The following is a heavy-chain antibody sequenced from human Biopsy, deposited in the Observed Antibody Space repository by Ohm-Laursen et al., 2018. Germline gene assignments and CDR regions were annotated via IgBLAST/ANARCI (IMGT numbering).Heavy chain of an antibody. D-gene: IGHD5-24*01. CDR2: IYFTGRT. Sequence: SETLSRTCTVSGCTIYSYYWSWIRQPPGKALEWFGYIYFTGRTSYNPSLKSRVTMSVNTSKKQFSLRLSSVTAADAAVYYCSSAGYNPDWNFDLWGRGTRVTVSS. V-gene: IGHV4-59*12. CDR1: GCTIYSYY. J-gene: IGHJ2*01. CDR3: SSAGYNPDWNFDL.